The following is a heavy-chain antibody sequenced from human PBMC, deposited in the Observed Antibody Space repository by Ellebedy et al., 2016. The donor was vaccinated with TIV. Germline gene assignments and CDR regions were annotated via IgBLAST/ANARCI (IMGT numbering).Heavy chain of an antibody. V-gene: IGHV3-9*01. CDR1: GFAFDAYA. J-gene: IGHJ4*02. Sequence: GGSLRLSXVASGFAFDAYAMHWVRQAPGKGLEWVSYISWSSDMIGYADSVKGRLTISRDNAKKSLYLQMDSLRAEDTAFYYCAKDVGYSGYDGIGYWGQGTLVTVSS. CDR3: AKDVGYSGYDGIGY. CDR2: ISWSSDMI. D-gene: IGHD5-12*01.